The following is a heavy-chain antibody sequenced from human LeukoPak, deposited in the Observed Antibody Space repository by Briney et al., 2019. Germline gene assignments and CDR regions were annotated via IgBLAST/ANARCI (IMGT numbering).Heavy chain of an antibody. Sequence: SETLSLTCAVYGGSFSAYYWSWIRQPPGKGLEWIGEINHSGSTNYNPSLKSRVTMSVDTSKNQFCLKLSSVTAADTAVYYCARGSSLWLATTHLDYWGQGTLVTVSS. J-gene: IGHJ4*02. D-gene: IGHD6-19*01. CDR3: ARGSSLWLATTHLDY. V-gene: IGHV4-34*01. CDR2: INHSGST. CDR1: GGSFSAYY.